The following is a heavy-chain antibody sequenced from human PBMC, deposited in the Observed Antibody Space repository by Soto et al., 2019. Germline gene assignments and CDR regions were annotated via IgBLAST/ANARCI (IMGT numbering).Heavy chain of an antibody. J-gene: IGHJ4*02. Sequence: QVQLQESGPGLVKPSGTLSLTCAVSGGSISSSNWWSWVRQPPGKGLELMGEIDHSGSTNYNPCLNSRVTXSXXKTKNQFSLKLSSVTAADTAVYYCAAQIGAAGFDYWGQGTLVTVSS. D-gene: IGHD6-13*01. V-gene: IGHV4-4*02. CDR3: AAQIGAAGFDY. CDR1: GGSISSSNW. CDR2: IDHSGST.